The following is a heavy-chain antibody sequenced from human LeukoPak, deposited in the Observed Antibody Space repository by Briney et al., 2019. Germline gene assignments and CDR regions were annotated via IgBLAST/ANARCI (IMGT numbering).Heavy chain of an antibody. CDR1: GFSISSYW. V-gene: IGHV3-30*03. J-gene: IGHJ3*01. Sequence: GGSLRLSCEASGFSISSYWMTWVRQAPGKGLEWVALIAYDGRKRSYGDSVKGRSTISRDNPKNTVHLQMNSLRPEDTAVYYCATTMDVTFNVWGQGTTVIVSS. CDR2: IAYDGRKR. CDR3: ATTMDVTFNV. D-gene: IGHD3-10*01.